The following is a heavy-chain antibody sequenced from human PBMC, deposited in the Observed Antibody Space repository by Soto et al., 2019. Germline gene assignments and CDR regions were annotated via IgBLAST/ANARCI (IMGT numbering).Heavy chain of an antibody. CDR3: ARPWSIAPLIYH. V-gene: IGHV1-2*02. D-gene: IGHD6-6*01. J-gene: IGHJ5*02. Sequence: ASVKVSFKASGYSLNGHHMYWLRHAPGQGLEWMGWINPNSGGTTYAQKFQGRVTMTTDTSTSTAYMELSRLSSDDTAVYSCARPWSIAPLIYHWGQGTLVTVSS. CDR1: GYSLNGHH. CDR2: INPNSGGT.